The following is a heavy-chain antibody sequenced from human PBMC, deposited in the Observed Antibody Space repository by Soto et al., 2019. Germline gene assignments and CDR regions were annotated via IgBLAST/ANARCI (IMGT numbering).Heavy chain of an antibody. V-gene: IGHV4-31*03. Sequence: QVQLQESGPGLVKPSQTLSLTCTVSGGSISSGGYYWSWIRQHPGKGLEWIGYIYYSGSTYYNPSLKRRVTISVDTSKNQFSLKLSSVTAADTAVYYCARMGILTGYPHGMDVWGQGTTVTVSS. CDR1: GGSISSGGYY. CDR3: ARMGILTGYPHGMDV. D-gene: IGHD3-9*01. CDR2: IYYSGST. J-gene: IGHJ6*02.